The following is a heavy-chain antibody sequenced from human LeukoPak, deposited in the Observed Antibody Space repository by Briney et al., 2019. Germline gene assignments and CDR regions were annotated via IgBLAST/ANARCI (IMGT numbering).Heavy chain of an antibody. CDR3: AREGNSYYGSRGPFDY. D-gene: IGHD3-10*01. J-gene: IGHJ4*02. Sequence: SETLSLTCAVYGGSFSGYYWSWIRQPPGKGLEWLGEINHSGSTNYNPSLKSRVTISVDTSKNQFSRKLSSVTAADTAAYYCAREGNSYYGSRGPFDYWGQGTLVTGSS. V-gene: IGHV4-34*01. CDR2: INHSGST. CDR1: GGSFSGYY.